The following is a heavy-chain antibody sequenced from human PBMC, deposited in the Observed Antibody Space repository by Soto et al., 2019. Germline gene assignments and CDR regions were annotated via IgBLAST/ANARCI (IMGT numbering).Heavy chain of an antibody. J-gene: IGHJ4*02. CDR1: GFTFSSYA. CDR3: AKFQYSSGWWSDY. V-gene: IGHV3-23*01. Sequence: EVQLLESGGGLVQPGGSLRLSCAASGFTFSSYAMSWVRQAPGKGLEWVSAISGSGGSTYYADSVKGRFTISRDNXKNTRYLQMNSLRAEDTAVYYCAKFQYSSGWWSDYWGQGTLVTVSS. CDR2: ISGSGGST. D-gene: IGHD6-19*01.